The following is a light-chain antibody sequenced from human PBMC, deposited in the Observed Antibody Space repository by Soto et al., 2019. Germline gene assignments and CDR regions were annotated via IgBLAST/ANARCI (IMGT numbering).Light chain of an antibody. J-gene: IGLJ3*02. V-gene: IGLV1-44*01. CDR3: SSWDDTLRGRL. Sequence: QSVLTQPPSASGTPGQRVTISCSGSTSNIGRYSVNWYQQLPGRAPKLLLYGTDQRPSGVPDRFSGSASGTSASLAISGLQSEDEADYYCSSWDDTLRGRLFGGGTKLTVL. CDR1: TSNIGRYS. CDR2: GTD.